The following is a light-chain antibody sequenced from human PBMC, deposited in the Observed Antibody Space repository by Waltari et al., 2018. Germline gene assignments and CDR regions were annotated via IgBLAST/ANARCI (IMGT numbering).Light chain of an antibody. J-gene: IGLJ1*01. CDR1: SSDIGYYNY. CDR2: DVN. CDR3: NSYTGGISWV. V-gene: IGLV2-14*03. Sequence: QSALTQPASVSGSPGQSITISCTGSSSDIGYYNYVSWYQLHPGRAPSFMAYDVNKRPSGVSNRFSASKSGNTASLTISGLQAEDEAHYYCNSYTGGISWVFGTGTKVTVL.